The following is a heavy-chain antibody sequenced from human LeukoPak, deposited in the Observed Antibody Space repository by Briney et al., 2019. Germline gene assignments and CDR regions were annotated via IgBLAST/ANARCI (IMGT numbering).Heavy chain of an antibody. CDR1: GFTFSSYG. Sequence: GGSLRLSCAASGFTFSSYGMHWVRQAPGKGLEGVAVIWYDGSNKYYADSVKGRFTISRDNSKNTLYLQMNSLRAEDTAVYYCARGVPQYSGSYYPFDYWGQGTLVTVSS. D-gene: IGHD1-26*01. J-gene: IGHJ4*02. CDR3: ARGVPQYSGSYYPFDY. CDR2: IWYDGSNK. V-gene: IGHV3-33*01.